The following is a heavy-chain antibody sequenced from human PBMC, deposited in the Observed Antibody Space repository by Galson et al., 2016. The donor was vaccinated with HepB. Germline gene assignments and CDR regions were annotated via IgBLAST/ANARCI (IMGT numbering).Heavy chain of an antibody. D-gene: IGHD6-25*01. J-gene: IGHJ3*02. CDR1: GLPFSNTI. CDR2: MSFDGSQ. CDR3: VRGAHTSGYCDVLDI. V-gene: IGHV3-30*03. Sequence: SLRLSCAVSGLPFSNTIIHWVRQTPGEALQSVSAMSFDGSQYYVESLKGRLFISRDESRDTVYLQLDSLTSEDTAVYYCVRGAHTSGYCDVLDIWGQGTMVTVAA.